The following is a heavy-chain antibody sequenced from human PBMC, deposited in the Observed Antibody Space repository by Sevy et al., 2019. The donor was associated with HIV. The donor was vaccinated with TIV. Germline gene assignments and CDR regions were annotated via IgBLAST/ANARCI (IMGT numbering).Heavy chain of an antibody. J-gene: IGHJ4*02. Sequence: GGFLRLSCAASGFTFSSYAMHWVRQAPGKGLEWVTVISYDGSNTYYADSVKGRFTISRDNSKNTLYVQMNSLRGEDTAIYCWAREGWLAGRAFDYWGQGTLVTVSS. D-gene: IGHD6-19*01. CDR3: AREGWLAGRAFDY. CDR1: GFTFSSYA. V-gene: IGHV3-30-3*01. CDR2: ISYDGSNT.